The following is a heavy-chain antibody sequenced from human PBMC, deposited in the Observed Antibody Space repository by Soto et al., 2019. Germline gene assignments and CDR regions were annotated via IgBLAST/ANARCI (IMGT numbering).Heavy chain of an antibody. CDR2: ISYDGSNQ. V-gene: IGHV3-30*03. Sequence: GASLRLSSSASGFTFSSYGLHCVRQGTVTGLEWGAVISYDGSNQDYADSLKGRFTISRANSKNTLYLQMNSLRAEDTAVYYCARDVGATSYYCDSTPDAFDIWGQGTMVTFSS. J-gene: IGHJ3*02. CDR3: ARDVGATSYYCDSTPDAFDI. D-gene: IGHD3-22*01. CDR1: GFTFSSYG.